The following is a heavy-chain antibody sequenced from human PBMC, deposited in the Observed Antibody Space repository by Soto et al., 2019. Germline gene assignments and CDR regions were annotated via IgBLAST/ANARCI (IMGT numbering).Heavy chain of an antibody. Sequence: SQTLSLTCAISGDSVSSNSAAWNWIRQSPSRGLEWLGRTYYRSKWYNDYAVSVKSRITINPDTSKNQFSLQLNSVTPEDTAVYYCARAGITMVRGAMYKWFDPWGQGTLVTVSS. J-gene: IGHJ5*02. D-gene: IGHD3-10*01. CDR3: ARAGITMVRGAMYKWFDP. CDR1: GDSVSSNSAA. V-gene: IGHV6-1*01. CDR2: TYYRSKWYN.